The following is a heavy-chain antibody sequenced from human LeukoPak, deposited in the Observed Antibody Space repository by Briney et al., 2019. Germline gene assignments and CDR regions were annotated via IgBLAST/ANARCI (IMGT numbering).Heavy chain of an antibody. CDR2: IHYSGNT. CDR3: ARVEVDGIDP. D-gene: IGHD5-24*01. V-gene: IGHV4-59*01. CDR1: GDSITSYY. J-gene: IGHJ5*02. Sequence: SETLSLTCSVSGDSITSYYWSWIRQPPGKGLEWIGYIHYSGNTNYNPSLKSRVTISVATSKNQFSLKLSSVTAADTAVYYCARVEVDGIDPWGQGTLVTVSS.